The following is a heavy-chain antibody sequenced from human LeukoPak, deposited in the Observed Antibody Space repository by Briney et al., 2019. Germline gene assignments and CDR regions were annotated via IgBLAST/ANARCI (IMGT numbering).Heavy chain of an antibody. J-gene: IGHJ4*02. CDR2: IKSKTDGGTT. CDR1: GFTFSNAW. D-gene: IGHD6-13*01. V-gene: IGHV3-15*01. Sequence: GGSLRLSCAASGFTFSNAWMSWVRQAPGKGLEWVGRIKSKTDGGTTDYAAPVKGRFTISRDDSKNTLYLQMNSLKTEDKAVYYCTTDGSSSWVSRPYYFDYWGQGTLVTVSS. CDR3: TTDGSSSWVSRPYYFDY.